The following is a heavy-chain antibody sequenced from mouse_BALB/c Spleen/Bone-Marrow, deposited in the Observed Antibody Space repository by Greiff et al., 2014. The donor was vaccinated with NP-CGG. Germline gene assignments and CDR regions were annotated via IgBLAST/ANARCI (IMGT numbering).Heavy chain of an antibody. CDR2: IDPANGNT. CDR1: GFNIKDTY. Sequence: EVQLQQSGAELVKPGASVKLSCTASGFNIKDTYMHWVKQRPEQGLEWIGRIDPANGNTKYDPKFQGKATITADTSSNTAYLQLSSLTSEDTAVYYCAIYYYGSSGFPYWGQGTLATVSA. J-gene: IGHJ3*01. D-gene: IGHD1-1*01. CDR3: AIYYYGSSGFPY. V-gene: IGHV14-3*02.